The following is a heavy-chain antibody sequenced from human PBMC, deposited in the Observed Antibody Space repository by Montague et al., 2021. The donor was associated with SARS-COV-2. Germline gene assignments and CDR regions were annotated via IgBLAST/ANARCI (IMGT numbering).Heavy chain of an antibody. J-gene: IGHJ3*02. CDR1: GGSISSGGYY. V-gene: IGHV4-31*03. CDR3: ARVDNLVQGVLPAEDAFDI. Sequence: TLSLTCTVSGGSISSGGYYWSWIRQHPGKGPEWIGYIYYSGSTYYNPSLKSRVTISVDTSKNQFSLKLSSVTVADTAVYYCARVDNLVQGVLPAEDAFDIWGQGAMVTVSS. D-gene: IGHD3-10*01. CDR2: IYYSGST.